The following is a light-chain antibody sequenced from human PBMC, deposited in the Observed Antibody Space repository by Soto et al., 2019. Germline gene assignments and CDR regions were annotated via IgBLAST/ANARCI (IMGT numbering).Light chain of an antibody. V-gene: IGKV1D-13*01. CDR1: QGISYA. J-gene: IGKJ4*01. CDR3: QQFNNYPLT. Sequence: AIELTQSPSSLSASVGDTVTITCRASQGISYALAWYQQIPGKAPSLLIYDASGLESGVPSRFSGSGTETDFSLTISGLQPEDSATYYCQQFNNYPLTFGGGTKVDNK. CDR2: DAS.